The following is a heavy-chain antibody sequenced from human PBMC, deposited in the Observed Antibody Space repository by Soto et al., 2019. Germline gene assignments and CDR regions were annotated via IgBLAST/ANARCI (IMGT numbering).Heavy chain of an antibody. CDR1: GFIFSRYT. CDR2: ISASGYM. V-gene: IGHV3-21*01. Sequence: GGSLRLACAASGFIFSRYTMNWVRQAPGKGLEWVSSISASGYMYYADSVKGRFTISRDNAKNSLYLQMNSLTAGDTAVYYCAKGPHSASAYYYMDVWGKGTTVTVSS. D-gene: IGHD6-25*01. CDR3: AKGPHSASAYYYMDV. J-gene: IGHJ6*03.